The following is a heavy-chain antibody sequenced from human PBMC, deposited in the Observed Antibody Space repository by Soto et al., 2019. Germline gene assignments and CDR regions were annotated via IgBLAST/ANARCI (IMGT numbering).Heavy chain of an antibody. V-gene: IGHV1-18*01. CDR3: ARARLVVVPAAAPASYYYMDV. CDR1: GYTFTSYG. D-gene: IGHD2-2*01. CDR2: ISAYNGNT. J-gene: IGHJ6*03. Sequence: QVQLVQSGAEVKKPGASVKVSCRASGYTFTSYGISWVRQAPGQGLEWMGWISAYNGNTNYAQKLQGRVTMTTDTSTSTAYMELRSLRSDDTAVYYCARARLVVVPAAAPASYYYMDVWGKGTTVTVSS.